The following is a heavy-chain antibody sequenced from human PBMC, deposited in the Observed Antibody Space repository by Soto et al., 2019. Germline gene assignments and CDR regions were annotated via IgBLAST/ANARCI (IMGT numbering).Heavy chain of an antibody. V-gene: IGHV3-7*01. Sequence: EVQLVESGGGLVQPGGSLRLSCAASGFTFSSYWMSWVRQAPGKGLEWVANIKQDGSEKYYVDSVKGRFTISRDNAKNSLYLQMNSLRAADTAVYYCAREGVYSSSWYWGQGTLVTVSS. CDR3: AREGVYSSSWY. J-gene: IGHJ4*02. D-gene: IGHD6-13*01. CDR1: GFTFSSYW. CDR2: IKQDGSEK.